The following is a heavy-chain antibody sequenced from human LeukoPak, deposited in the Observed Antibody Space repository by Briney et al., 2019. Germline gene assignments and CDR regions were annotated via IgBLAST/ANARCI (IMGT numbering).Heavy chain of an antibody. CDR1: GGSFSGYY. Sequence: SETLSLTCAVYGGSFSGYYWSWIRQPPGKGLEWIGEINHSGSTNYNPSLKSRVTTSVDTSKNQFSLKLSSVTAADTAVYYCARGGPGCSSTSCYPAYFDYWGQGTLVTVSS. CDR3: ARGGPGCSSTSCYPAYFDY. V-gene: IGHV4-34*01. CDR2: INHSGST. J-gene: IGHJ4*02. D-gene: IGHD2-2*01.